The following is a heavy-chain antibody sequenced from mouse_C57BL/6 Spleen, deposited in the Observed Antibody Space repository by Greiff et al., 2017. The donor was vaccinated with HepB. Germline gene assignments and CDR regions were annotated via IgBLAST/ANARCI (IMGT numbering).Heavy chain of an antibody. CDR3: ARTGQYFDY. D-gene: IGHD3-3*01. CDR2: INPNNGGT. CDR1: GYTFTDYN. V-gene: IGHV1-18*01. J-gene: IGHJ2*01. Sequence: EVNLVESGPELVKPGASVKISCKASGYTFTDYNMDWVKQSHGKSLEWIGDINPNNGGTNYNQKFKGKATLTVDKSSSTAYMELRSLTSEDTAVYNCARTGQYFDYWGQGTTLTVSS.